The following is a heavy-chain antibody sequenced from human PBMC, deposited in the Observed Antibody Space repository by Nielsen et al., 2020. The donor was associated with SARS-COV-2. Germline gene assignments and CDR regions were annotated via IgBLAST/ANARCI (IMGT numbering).Heavy chain of an antibody. V-gene: IGHV7-4-1*02. J-gene: IGHJ4*02. D-gene: IGHD5-24*01. CDR1: GYTFNIYA. CDR3: ARDRGDGYNSGLDY. CDR2: INTNTGNP. Sequence: ASVKVSCKASGYTFNIYAINWVRQAPGQGLEWMGWINTNTGNPTYAQGFTSRFVFSLDTSVSTAFLEISSLKAEDTAVYYCARDRGDGYNSGLDYWGQGTLVTVSS.